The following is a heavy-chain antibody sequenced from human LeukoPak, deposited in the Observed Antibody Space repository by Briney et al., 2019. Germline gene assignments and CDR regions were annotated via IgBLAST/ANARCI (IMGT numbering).Heavy chain of an antibody. CDR2: IKQDGSEK. CDR3: ASSENYSSSWKFDY. Sequence: GGSLRLSCAASGFTFSSYWMSWVRQAPGKGLEWVANIKQDGSEKYHVDSVKGRFTISRDNAKNSLYLQMNSLRAEDTAAYYCASSENYSSSWKFDYWGQGTLVTVSS. V-gene: IGHV3-7*01. CDR1: GFTFSSYW. J-gene: IGHJ4*02. D-gene: IGHD6-13*01.